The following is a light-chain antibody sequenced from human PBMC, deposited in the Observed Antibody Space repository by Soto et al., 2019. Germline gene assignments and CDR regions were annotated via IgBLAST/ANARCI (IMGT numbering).Light chain of an antibody. Sequence: QSTLTQPASVSGSPGRSITISCIGTSSDIGPYNYVSWYQQHPDKAPKLILYEVTNRPSGASDRFSGSKSGNAAFLTISGLQAEDEADYYCSSYSSSATPYVFGTGTKVTVL. CDR1: SSDIGPYNY. CDR2: EVT. J-gene: IGLJ1*01. V-gene: IGLV2-14*01. CDR3: SSYSSSATPYV.